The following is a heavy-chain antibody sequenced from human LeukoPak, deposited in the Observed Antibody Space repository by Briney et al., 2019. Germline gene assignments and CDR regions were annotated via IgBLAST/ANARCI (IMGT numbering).Heavy chain of an antibody. Sequence: GGSLRLSCAASGFNFIDYSMNWVRQAPGKGLEWISYIGISSGNTKYADSVKGRFTISRDKARNSLYLQMNSLRVEDTAVYYCASDHRYAFDNWGHGTLVTVSS. J-gene: IGHJ4*01. D-gene: IGHD5-12*01. CDR1: GFNFIDYS. CDR3: ASDHRYAFDN. V-gene: IGHV3-48*01. CDR2: IGISSGNT.